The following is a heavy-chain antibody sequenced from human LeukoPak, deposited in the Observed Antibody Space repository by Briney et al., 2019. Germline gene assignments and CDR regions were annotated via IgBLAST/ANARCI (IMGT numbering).Heavy chain of an antibody. CDR3: AKDRGSHGYDAFDI. CDR2: ISGNSGSI. D-gene: IGHD1-1*01. V-gene: IGHV3-9*01. CDR1: GFTFEDYA. Sequence: PGRSLRLSCATSGFTFEDYAMHWVRQAPGKGLEWVSCISGNSGSIGYADSVKGRFTISRDNAKNSLYLQMNGLRPEDTALYYCAKDRGSHGYDAFDIWGQGTMVTVSS. J-gene: IGHJ3*02.